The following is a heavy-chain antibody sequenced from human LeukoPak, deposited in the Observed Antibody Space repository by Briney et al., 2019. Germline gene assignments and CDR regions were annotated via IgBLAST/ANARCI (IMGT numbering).Heavy chain of an antibody. J-gene: IGHJ4*02. CDR1: GGTFSSYP. Sequence: SVKVSCKASGGTFSSYPISWVRQAPGQGLEWMGGIIPIFGSANYAQKFQGRVTITADESTSTAYMELTSLRSEDTAVYYCARDRAKYYYGSGSHWGQGTLVTVSS. CDR3: ARDRAKYYYGSGSH. D-gene: IGHD3-10*01. V-gene: IGHV1-69*13. CDR2: IIPIFGSA.